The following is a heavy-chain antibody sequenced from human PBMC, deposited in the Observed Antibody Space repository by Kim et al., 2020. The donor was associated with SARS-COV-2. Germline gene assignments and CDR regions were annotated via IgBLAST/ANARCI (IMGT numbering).Heavy chain of an antibody. Sequence: GGSLRLSCGASGFRFSEYSMNWVRQPPGGGLEWLAYISGESTVLYYADSVKGRFTLFRDNAKNSLYLQMNGLRDDDTAAYYCARDNAMINGEALDYWGQGTLVAVSS. D-gene: IGHD3-16*01. J-gene: IGHJ4*02. V-gene: IGHV3-48*02. CDR2: ISGESTVL. CDR1: GFRFSEYS. CDR3: ARDNAMINGEALDY.